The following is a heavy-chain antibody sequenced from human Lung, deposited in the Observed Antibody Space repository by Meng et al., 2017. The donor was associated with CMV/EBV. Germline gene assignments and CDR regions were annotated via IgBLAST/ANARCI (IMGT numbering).Heavy chain of an antibody. CDR1: GLTFSSHP. CDR3: ARGGPVAGKNWFDR. D-gene: IGHD6-19*01. J-gene: IGHJ5*02. CDR2: ISGSGGST. V-gene: IGHV3-23*01. Sequence: SCVASGLTFSSHPMTWVRQAPGKGLEWVSSISGSGGSTYSADSVQGRFTISRDNSKNTLYLQMSALRDEDTALYYCARGGPVAGKNWFDRWGQGTLVTVSS.